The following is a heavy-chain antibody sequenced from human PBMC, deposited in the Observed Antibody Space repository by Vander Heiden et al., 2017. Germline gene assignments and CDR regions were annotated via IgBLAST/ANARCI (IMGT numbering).Heavy chain of an antibody. D-gene: IGHD6-6*01. J-gene: IGHJ4*02. CDR3: ARESLSSLDY. V-gene: IGHV1-46*01. CDR2: INPSGGGT. CDR1: GYTFPTYY. Sequence: QVQLVQSGAEVKKPGASPKVSCQASGYTFPTYYIHWVRRAPGQGLEWVGVINPSGGGTNYAQKFQGRVTMTRDTSTSTVYMELSSLRSGDTAVYFCARESLSSLDYWGQGTLVTVSS.